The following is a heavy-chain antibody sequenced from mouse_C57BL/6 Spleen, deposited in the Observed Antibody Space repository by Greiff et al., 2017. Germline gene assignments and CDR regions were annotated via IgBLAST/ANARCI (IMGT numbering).Heavy chain of an antibody. CDR3: ARIDYYGSYYFDD. V-gene: IGHV1-82*01. CDR1: GYAFRSSW. Sequence: QVQLQQSGPELVKPGASVKISCKASGYAFRSSWMNWVKQRPGKGLEWIGRIYPGDGDTNYNGKFKGKATLTADKSSSTAYMQLSSLTSEDSAVYCCARIDYYGSYYFDDWGQGTTLTVSS. J-gene: IGHJ2*01. D-gene: IGHD1-1*01. CDR2: IYPGDGDT.